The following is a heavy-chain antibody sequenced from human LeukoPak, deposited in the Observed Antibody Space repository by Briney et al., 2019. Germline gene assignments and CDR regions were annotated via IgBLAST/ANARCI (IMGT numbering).Heavy chain of an antibody. J-gene: IGHJ6*03. CDR2: INHSGST. V-gene: IGHV4-34*01. D-gene: IGHD1-1*01. Sequence: PSETLSLTCAVYGGSFSDYYWSWIRQPPGKGLEWIGEINHSGSTNYNPSLKSRVTISVDTSKNQFSLKLSSVTAADTAVYYCARVTGSLLRHMDVWGKGTTVTVSS. CDR3: ARVTGSLLRHMDV. CDR1: GGSFSDYY.